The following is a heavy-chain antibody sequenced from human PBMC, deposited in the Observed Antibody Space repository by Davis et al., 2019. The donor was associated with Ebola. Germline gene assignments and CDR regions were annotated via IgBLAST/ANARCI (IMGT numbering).Heavy chain of an antibody. V-gene: IGHV5-51*01. CDR1: GSSFTTYW. Sequence: GGSLRLSCKASGSSFTTYWIAWVRQPPGKGLEWMGVIFSGDSDTRFRPPFEGQVTISVDRSITTAYLQWSSLKASDSAMYYCARQESLYGSIDTWGQGTLITVSS. CDR3: ARQESLYGSIDT. J-gene: IGHJ5*01. CDR2: IFSGDSDT. D-gene: IGHD6-13*01.